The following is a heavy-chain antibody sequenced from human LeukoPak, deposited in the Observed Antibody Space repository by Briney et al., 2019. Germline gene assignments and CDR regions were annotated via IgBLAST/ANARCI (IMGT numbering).Heavy chain of an antibody. J-gene: IGHJ4*02. CDR2: ISYPRSYH. CDR1: GFTLSDYA. D-gene: IGHD2-15*01. CDR3: ATLGRNYFDS. V-gene: IGHV3-30-3*01. Sequence: GGSLRLSCAAPGFTLSDYAMHWVRQAPGRGLEWVALISYPRSYHYYIDSVKGRSTVSRDNAKNSLYLQMNSLRAEDTAVYYCATLGRNYFDSWGQGSLVTVSS.